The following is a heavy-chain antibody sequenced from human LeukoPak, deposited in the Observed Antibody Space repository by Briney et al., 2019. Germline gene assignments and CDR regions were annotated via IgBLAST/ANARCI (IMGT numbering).Heavy chain of an antibody. J-gene: IGHJ4*02. Sequence: GGSLRLSCAGSGFTFSNYYMSWVRQAPGKGLEWVAHTNKDGSEKYYVDSVKGRFTISRDNAKNSLYLQMNSLRVEDTAVYYCARDKVTYWGRGTLVTVSS. V-gene: IGHV3-7*01. CDR1: GFTFSNYY. CDR3: ARDKVTY. CDR2: TNKDGSEK.